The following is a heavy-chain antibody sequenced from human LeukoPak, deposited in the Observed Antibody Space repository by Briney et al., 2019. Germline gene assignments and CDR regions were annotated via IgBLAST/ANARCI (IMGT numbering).Heavy chain of an antibody. J-gene: IGHJ4*02. CDR2: ISDYNGNT. CDR1: GYTFTSYG. D-gene: IGHD3-3*01. V-gene: IGHV1-18*01. Sequence: GASVKVSCKASGYTFTSYGISWVRQAPGQGLEWMGWISDYNGNTNYAQKLQGRVTMTTDTSTSTAYMELRSLRSDDTAVYYCARVQHFGVFPYSFDYWGQGTLVTVSS. CDR3: ARVQHFGVFPYSFDY.